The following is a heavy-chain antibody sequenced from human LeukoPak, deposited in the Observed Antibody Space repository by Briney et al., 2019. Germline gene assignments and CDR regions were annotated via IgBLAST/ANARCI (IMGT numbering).Heavy chain of an antibody. CDR1: GYTFTSYA. V-gene: IGHV7-4-1*02. CDR3: ARVEALGYCSGGSCYDADY. D-gene: IGHD2-15*01. Sequence: GASVKVSCKASGYTFTSYAMNWVRQAPGQGLEWMGWINTNTGNPTYAQGFTGRSVFSLDTSVSTAYLQISSLKAEDTAVYYCARVEALGYCSGGSCYDADYWGQGTLVTVSS. CDR2: INTNTGNP. J-gene: IGHJ4*02.